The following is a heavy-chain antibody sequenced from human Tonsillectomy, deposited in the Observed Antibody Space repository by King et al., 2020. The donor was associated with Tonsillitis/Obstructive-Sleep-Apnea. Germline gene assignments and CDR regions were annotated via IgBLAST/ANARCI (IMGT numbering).Heavy chain of an antibody. Sequence: VQLVESGAEVKKPGASVKVSCTASGYTYTRYGISWVRQAPGQGLEWMGWISTYNGNTNYAQKFQGRVTMTTDTSTSTAYMERRSLRSDDTAVFYCARVWDGLDYWGQGTRVTVS. V-gene: IGHV1-18*01. D-gene: IGHD1-26*01. J-gene: IGHJ4*02. CDR1: GYTYTRYG. CDR2: ISTYNGNT. CDR3: ARVWDGLDY.